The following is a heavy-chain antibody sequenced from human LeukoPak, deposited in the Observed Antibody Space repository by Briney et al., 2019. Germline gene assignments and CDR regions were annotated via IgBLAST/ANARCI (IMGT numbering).Heavy chain of an antibody. CDR1: GYTFTGYY. CDR2: INSYSSVT. CDR3: VRDSVLGYCSGGRCLPRAFDI. D-gene: IGHD2-15*01. Sequence: ASVKVSCKASGYTFTGYYMHWVRQAPGQGLEWMGWINSYSSVTDFAQNFQGRVTMTRDTSISTAYMELSRLRSDDTAVYYCVRDSVLGYCSGGRCLPRAFDIWGQGTMVTVSS. V-gene: IGHV1-2*02. J-gene: IGHJ3*02.